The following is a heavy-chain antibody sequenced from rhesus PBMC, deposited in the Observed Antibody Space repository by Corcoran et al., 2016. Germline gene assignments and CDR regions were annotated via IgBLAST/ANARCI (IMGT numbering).Heavy chain of an antibody. CDR3: ARDHCSGIYCYTWYFDI. D-gene: IGHD2-27*01. V-gene: IGHV4S12*01. CDR2: IYSNSEST. J-gene: IGHJ2*01. CDR1: GGTISRGYYY. Sequence: QVQLQESGPGVVKPSETLSLTCAGSGGTISRGYYYWRWIRQPPGTGLEWIGGIYSNSESTNYNPSLKSRVTISKDTSKNQFSLKLSSVTATDTAVYYCARDHCSGIYCYTWYFDIWGPGTPITISS.